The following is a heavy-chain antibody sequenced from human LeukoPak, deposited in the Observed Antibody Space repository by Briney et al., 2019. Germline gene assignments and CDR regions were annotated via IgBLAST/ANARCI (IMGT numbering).Heavy chain of an antibody. J-gene: IGHJ4*02. D-gene: IGHD6-19*01. CDR1: GGTFSSYA. Sequence: ASVKVSCKASGGTFSSYAISWVRQAPGQGLEWMGWINPNSGGTNYAQKFQGRVTMTRDTSISTAYMELSRLRSDDTAVYYCARADFAGYSSGWLVYWGQGTLVTVSS. V-gene: IGHV1-2*02. CDR2: INPNSGGT. CDR3: ARADFAGYSSGWLVY.